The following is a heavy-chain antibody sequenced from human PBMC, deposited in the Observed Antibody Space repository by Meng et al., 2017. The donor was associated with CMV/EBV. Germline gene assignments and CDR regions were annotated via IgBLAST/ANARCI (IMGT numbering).Heavy chain of an antibody. CDR1: GYTFTGYS. CDR3: ARARLTMVVTPY. Sequence: SCKASGYTFTGYSMHWVRQAPGQGLEWMGWINPNSGGTNYAQKFQGRVTMTRDTSISTAYMELSRLRSDDTAVYYCARARLTMVVTPYWGQGTLVTVSS. V-gene: IGHV1-2*02. J-gene: IGHJ4*02. CDR2: INPNSGGT. D-gene: IGHD4-23*01.